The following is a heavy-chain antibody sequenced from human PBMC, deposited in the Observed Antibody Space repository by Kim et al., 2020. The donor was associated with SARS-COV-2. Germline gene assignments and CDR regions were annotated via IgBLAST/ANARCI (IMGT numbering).Heavy chain of an antibody. CDR1: GYTFPLYS. CDR3: ARDHPPYCSSTSCYGSWFDP. J-gene: IGHJ5*02. V-gene: IGHV1-2*02. Sequence: ASVKVSCKASGYTFPLYSLHWVRPAPGQGLEWMGWINPNSGGTNYAQKFQGRVTMTRDTSISTAYMELSRLRSDDTAVYYCARDHPPYCSSTSCYGSWFDPWGQGTLVTVSS. D-gene: IGHD2-2*01. CDR2: INPNSGGT.